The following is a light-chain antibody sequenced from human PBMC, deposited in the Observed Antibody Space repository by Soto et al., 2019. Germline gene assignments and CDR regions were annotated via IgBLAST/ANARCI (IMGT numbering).Light chain of an antibody. CDR1: QSVSSSY. CDR3: QQYGSSPT. V-gene: IGKV3-20*01. Sequence: EIVLTQSPCTLSFSPGERSTLSCVASQSVSSSYLAWYQQKPGQAPRLLIYGASSRATGIPDRFSGSGSGTDFTLTISRLEPEDFAVYYCQQYGSSPTFGQGTKVDIK. J-gene: IGKJ1*01. CDR2: GAS.